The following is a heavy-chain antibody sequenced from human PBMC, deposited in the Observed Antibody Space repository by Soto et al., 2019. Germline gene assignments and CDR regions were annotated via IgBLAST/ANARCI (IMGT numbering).Heavy chain of an antibody. CDR3: ARRPHCSGGICYYGLDN. V-gene: IGHV1-8*01. CDR2: MNPDSGHA. J-gene: IGHJ4*02. D-gene: IGHD2-15*01. Sequence: ASVKVSCKASGYTFTNSDINWVRQAPGQGLEWMGWMNPDSGHAAYAQKFQGRVTLTTSTSTSTVYMEMRSLESEDTAVYYCARRPHCSGGICYYGLDNWGQGTLVTVSS. CDR1: GYTFTNSD.